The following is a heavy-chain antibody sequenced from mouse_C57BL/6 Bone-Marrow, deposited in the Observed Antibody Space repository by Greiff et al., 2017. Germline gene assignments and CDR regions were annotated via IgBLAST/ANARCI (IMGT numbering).Heavy chain of an antibody. J-gene: IGHJ4*01. CDR3: ARWGLFITTVVEAMDY. CDR2: IDPSDSYT. V-gene: IGHV1-50*01. Sequence: QVQLKQPGAELVKPGASVKLSCKASGYTFTSYWMQWVKQRPGQGLEWIGEIDPSDSYTNYNQKFKGKATLTVDTSSSTAYMQLSSLTSEDSAVYYWARWGLFITTVVEAMDYWGQGTSVTVSS. CDR1: GYTFTSYW. D-gene: IGHD1-1*01.